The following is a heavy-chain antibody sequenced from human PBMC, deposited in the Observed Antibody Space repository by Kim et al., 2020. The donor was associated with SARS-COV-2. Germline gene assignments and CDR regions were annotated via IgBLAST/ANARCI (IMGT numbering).Heavy chain of an antibody. CDR3: ARGDYGDYGGVDV. J-gene: IGHJ6*02. Sequence: YNPSLESRVSLSVDASKNQCSLKVISVTAADAAIYYCARGDYGDYGGVDVWGQGITVTVSS. D-gene: IGHD4-17*01. V-gene: IGHV4-30-2*04.